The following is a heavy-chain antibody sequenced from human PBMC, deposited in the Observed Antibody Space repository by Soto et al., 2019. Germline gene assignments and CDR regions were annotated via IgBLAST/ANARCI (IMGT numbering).Heavy chain of an antibody. CDR1: GFTFSSYG. V-gene: IGHV3-30*03. CDR3: AAGYDFWSGYEGPVLACDS. Sequence: HPGGSLRLSCAASGFTFSSYGMHWVRQAPGKGLEWVAVISYDGSNKYYADSVKGRFTISRDNSKNTLYLQMNSLRAEDTAVYYCAAGYDFWSGYEGPVLACDSWGQGTLVTVSS. D-gene: IGHD3-3*01. CDR2: ISYDGSNK. J-gene: IGHJ4*02.